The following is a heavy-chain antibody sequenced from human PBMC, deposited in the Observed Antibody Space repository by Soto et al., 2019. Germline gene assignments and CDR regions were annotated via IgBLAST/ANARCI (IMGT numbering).Heavy chain of an antibody. CDR2: IYYSGST. CDR3: AKIWGGYSYGYGMDV. D-gene: IGHD5-18*01. CDR1: CGSISSSSYY. Sequence: SETLSLTCTVSCGSISSSSYYWGWIRQPPGKGLEWIGSIYYSGSTYYSPSLKSRVTISVDTSKNQFSLKLSSVTAADTAVYYCAKIWGGYSYGYGMDVWGQGTTVTVSS. J-gene: IGHJ6*02. V-gene: IGHV4-39*01.